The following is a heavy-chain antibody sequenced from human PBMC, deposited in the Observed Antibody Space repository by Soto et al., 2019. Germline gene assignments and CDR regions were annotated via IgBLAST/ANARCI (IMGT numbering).Heavy chain of an antibody. Sequence: HPGGSLRLSCAACGFSFSNYGMHWVRQAPGKGLEWVAVISYDGSSKYHADSVKGRFTISRDNSKNTLHLQMNSLRAEDTAVYYCSKDRRGGRAVLDSWGQGTPVTVSS. J-gene: IGHJ4*02. CDR1: GFSFSNYG. CDR2: ISYDGSSK. D-gene: IGHD2-8*01. V-gene: IGHV3-30*18. CDR3: SKDRRGGRAVLDS.